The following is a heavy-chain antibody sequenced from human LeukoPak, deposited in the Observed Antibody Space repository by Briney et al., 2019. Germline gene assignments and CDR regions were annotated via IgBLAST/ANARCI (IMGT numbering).Heavy chain of an antibody. J-gene: IGHJ4*02. D-gene: IGHD6-19*01. Sequence: QTGGSLRLSCAASGFTYSSYAMSWVRQAPGKGLEWVSAISGSGGSTYYADSLKGRFTISRDNCKNTLDREKNRLKAEDTSASQCAKAIAVAGPFDYWGQGTLVTVSS. CDR1: GFTYSSYA. CDR2: ISGSGGST. CDR3: AKAIAVAGPFDY. V-gene: IGHV3-23*01.